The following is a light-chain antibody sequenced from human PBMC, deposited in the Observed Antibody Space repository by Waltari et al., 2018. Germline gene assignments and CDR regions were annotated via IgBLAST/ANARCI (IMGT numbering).Light chain of an antibody. J-gene: IGKJ5*01. CDR3: QQYGSVPPLT. Sequence: DLQVTQSPSSLSASVGARVTIPCQASRDISIYLNWYQQKPGKAPKFLIYDASNVERGVPSRFSGSGSGTHFSLTITGLQPEDVGTYYCQQYGSVPPLTFGQGTRLEI. CDR1: RDISIY. V-gene: IGKV1-33*01. CDR2: DAS.